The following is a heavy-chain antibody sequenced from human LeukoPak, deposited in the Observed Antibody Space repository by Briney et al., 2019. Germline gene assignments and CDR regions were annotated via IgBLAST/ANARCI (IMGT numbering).Heavy chain of an antibody. J-gene: IGHJ4*02. CDR1: GGSISSDGYS. V-gene: IGHV4-30-2*01. Sequence: PSETLSLTCAVSGGSISSDGYSWIWLRQPPGKDLQWIGYIYHSGSTYYNPSLKSRVTISVDRSKNQFSLKLSAVAAADTAVYYCARGRTDDYFDYWGQGTLVTVSS. CDR3: ARGRTDDYFDY. CDR2: IYHSGST.